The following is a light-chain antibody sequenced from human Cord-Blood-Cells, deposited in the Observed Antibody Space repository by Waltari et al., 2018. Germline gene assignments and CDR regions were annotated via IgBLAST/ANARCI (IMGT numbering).Light chain of an antibody. V-gene: IGKV1-39*01. CDR1: QSISSY. CDR3: QQSYSTPFT. J-gene: IGKJ3*01. CDR2: AAS. Sequence: DIQITQSPSYLSASVGARATIPCRASQSISSYLNWYQQKPGKAPKLLIYAASSLQSGVPSRFSGSGSGTDFTLTISSLQPEDFATYYCQQSYSTPFTFGPGTKVDIK.